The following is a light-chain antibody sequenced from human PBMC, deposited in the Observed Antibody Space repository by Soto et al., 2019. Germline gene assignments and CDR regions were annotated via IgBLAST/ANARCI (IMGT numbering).Light chain of an antibody. J-gene: IGKJ3*01. CDR1: QDISNY. CDR2: DAS. Sequence: DIQMTQSPSSLSASVGDRVTITCQASQDISNYLNWYQQKPGKAPKLLIYDASNLETGVPSRFSGSGSGTDFTFTISSLQPEDIATYYCQQYHNPEFTLGPGTKVDIK. CDR3: QQYHNPEFT. V-gene: IGKV1-33*01.